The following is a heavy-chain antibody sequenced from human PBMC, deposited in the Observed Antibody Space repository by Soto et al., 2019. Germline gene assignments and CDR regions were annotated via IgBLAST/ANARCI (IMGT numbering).Heavy chain of an antibody. V-gene: IGHV1-18*01. CDR1: GYTFTSYG. CDR2: ISAYNGNT. D-gene: IGHD3-3*01. CDR3: ARDRSVSLDYDFWSGYYYWFDP. Sequence: GASVKVSCKASGYTFTSYGISWVRQAPGQGLEWMGWISAYNGNTNYAQKLQGRVTMTTDTSTSTAYMELRSLRSDDTAVYYCARDRSVSLDYDFWSGYYYWFDPWGQGTLVTVSS. J-gene: IGHJ5*02.